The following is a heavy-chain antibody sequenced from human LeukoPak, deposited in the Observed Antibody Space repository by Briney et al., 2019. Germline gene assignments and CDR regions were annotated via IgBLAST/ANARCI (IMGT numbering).Heavy chain of an antibody. CDR1: GGSISSSSYY. V-gene: IGHV4-39*01. Sequence: SETLSLTCTVSGGSISSSSYYWGWIRQPPGKGREWIGSIYYSGSTYYNPSLKSRVTISVDTSKNQFSLKLSSVTAADTAVYYCARTDGPGAFDIWGQGTMVTVSS. J-gene: IGHJ3*02. CDR3: ARTDGPGAFDI. CDR2: IYYSGST.